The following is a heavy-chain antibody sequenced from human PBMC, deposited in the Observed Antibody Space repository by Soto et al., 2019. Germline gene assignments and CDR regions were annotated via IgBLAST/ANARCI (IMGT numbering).Heavy chain of an antibody. D-gene: IGHD2-21*02. CDR2: VNPYGASS. Sequence: QVQVVQSGAEVKEPGASVKVSCKASGYSSSNYYTHWVRQAPGQGLEWMGIVNPYGASSNYAQSFQGRGTLTRDTSTNTGYMDLSRLTSDDTAVYYCASVTTIWSNWGQGTLVTVSS. J-gene: IGHJ4*02. V-gene: IGHV1-46*01. CDR3: ASVTTIWSN. CDR1: GYSSSNYY.